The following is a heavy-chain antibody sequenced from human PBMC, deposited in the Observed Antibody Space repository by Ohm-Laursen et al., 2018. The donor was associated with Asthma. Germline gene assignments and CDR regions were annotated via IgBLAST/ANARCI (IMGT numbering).Heavy chain of an antibody. CDR2: INPDGRET. CDR1: KFTFSNHW. Sequence: SLRLSCTASKFTFSNHWMNWVRQAPGKGLEWVANINPDGRETRHVDSVKGRFTISRDNAKNSLYLQMNSLRDEDTAVYYCARGPDKYYFDYWGQGTLVTVSS. CDR3: ARGPDKYYFDY. J-gene: IGHJ4*02. V-gene: IGHV3-7*01.